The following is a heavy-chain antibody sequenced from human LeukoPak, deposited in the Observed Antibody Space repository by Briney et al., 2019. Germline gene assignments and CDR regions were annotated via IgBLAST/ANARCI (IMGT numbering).Heavy chain of an antibody. CDR2: IYYSGST. V-gene: IGHV4-59*01. CDR1: GGSLSSYY. Sequence: PSETLSLTCTVSGGSLSSYYWSWIRQPPGKGLEWIGYIYYSGSTNYNPSLKSRVTISVDTSKNQFSLKLSSVTAADTAVYYCARDPGDGYDGYYFDYWGQGTLVTVSS. CDR3: ARDPGDGYDGYYFDY. D-gene: IGHD5-24*01. J-gene: IGHJ4*02.